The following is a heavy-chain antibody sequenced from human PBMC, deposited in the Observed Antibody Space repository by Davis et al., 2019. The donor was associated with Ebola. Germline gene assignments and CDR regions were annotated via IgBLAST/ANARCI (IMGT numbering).Heavy chain of an antibody. Sequence: AASVKVSCKASGYTFTNYGITWVRQAPGQGLEWMGGIVPMFGTPNYAQKFQGRVTITADDYTSTTYMELSSLRSEDTAVYYCARGVATDFDYWGQGTLVTVSS. CDR2: IVPMFGTP. CDR1: GYTFTNYG. J-gene: IGHJ4*02. V-gene: IGHV1-69*13. D-gene: IGHD5-12*01. CDR3: ARGVATDFDY.